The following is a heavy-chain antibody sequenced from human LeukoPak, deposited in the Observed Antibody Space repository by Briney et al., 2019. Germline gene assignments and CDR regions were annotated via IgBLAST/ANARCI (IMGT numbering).Heavy chain of an antibody. CDR1: GYTFTSYG. J-gene: IGHJ4*02. CDR2: INPNSGGT. V-gene: IGHV1-2*02. CDR3: ATDGAVAGTAYPEY. Sequence: ASVKVSCKASGYTFTSYGISWVRQAPGQGLEWMGWINPNSGGTKYAQKFQGRVTMTRDTSISTAYMELSSLTSDDTALYYCATDGAVAGTAYPEYWGQGTLVTVSS. D-gene: IGHD6-19*01.